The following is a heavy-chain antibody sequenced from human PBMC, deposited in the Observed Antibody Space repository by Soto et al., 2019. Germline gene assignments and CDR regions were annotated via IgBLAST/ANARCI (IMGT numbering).Heavy chain of an antibody. CDR2: IIPVFGTA. V-gene: IGHV1-69*13. Sequence: GASVKVSCKASGGSFSSYAISWVRQAPGQGLEWMGGIIPVFGTANYAQKFQGRVTITADESTSTVYMELSSLRSEDTATYYCAREMTTMTFYDYWGQGTLVTVSS. CDR1: GGSFSSYA. CDR3: AREMTTMTFYDY. J-gene: IGHJ4*02.